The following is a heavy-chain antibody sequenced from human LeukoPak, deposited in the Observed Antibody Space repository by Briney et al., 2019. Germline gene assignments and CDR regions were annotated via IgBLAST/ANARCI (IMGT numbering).Heavy chain of an antibody. CDR3: ATGGGSSGYFDY. D-gene: IGHD3-22*01. V-gene: IGHV1-46*01. J-gene: IGHJ4*02. CDR1: GYTFTNYY. CDR2: INPGGGST. Sequence: ASVKVTCKASGYTFTNYYMQWVRQAPGQGLEWMGMINPGGGSTSYAQKFQGRVTMTRDTSTTTVYMELSSLRSEDTAVYYCATGGGSSGYFDYWAEGPLVTVSS.